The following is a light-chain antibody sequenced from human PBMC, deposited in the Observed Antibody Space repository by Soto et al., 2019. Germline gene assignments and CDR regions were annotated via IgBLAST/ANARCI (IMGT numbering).Light chain of an antibody. V-gene: IGKV1-39*01. J-gene: IGKJ2*01. CDR3: QQSLGIPYT. CDR1: QTISTY. Sequence: DIQMIQSPSSLSASVGDRVTITCRASQTISTYLNWYQQKPGKAPKLLIYAASSLQSGVPSRFSRSGSGADLTLTISSLQPEDFATYYCQQSLGIPYTFGQGTKLEIK. CDR2: AAS.